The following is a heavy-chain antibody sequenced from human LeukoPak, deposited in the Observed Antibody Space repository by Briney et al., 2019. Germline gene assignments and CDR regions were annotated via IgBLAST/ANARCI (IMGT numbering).Heavy chain of an antibody. CDR1: GFTFSSYA. CDR3: AREGSSSWPRNAFDI. D-gene: IGHD6-13*01. J-gene: IGHJ3*02. Sequence: GGSLRLSCAASGFTFSSYAMHWVRQAPGKGLEWVAVISYDGSNKYYADSVKGRFTISRDNSKNTLYLQMNSLRAEDTAVYYCAREGSSSWPRNAFDIWGQGTMVTVSS. CDR2: ISYDGSNK. V-gene: IGHV3-30-3*01.